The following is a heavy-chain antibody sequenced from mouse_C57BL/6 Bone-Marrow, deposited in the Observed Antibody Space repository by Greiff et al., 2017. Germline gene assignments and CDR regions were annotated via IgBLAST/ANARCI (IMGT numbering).Heavy chain of an antibody. CDR1: GFTFSSYG. CDR3: ARHLYYGNYGFYAMDY. CDR2: ISSGGSYT. Sequence: EVQLVESGGDLVKPGGSLKLSCAASGFTFSSYGMSWVRQTPDKRLEWVATISSGGSYTYYPDSVKGRFTIFRDNAKNTLYLQMSSLKAEDTAMYYCARHLYYGNYGFYAMDYWGQGTSVTVSS. J-gene: IGHJ4*01. V-gene: IGHV5-6*01. D-gene: IGHD2-1*01.